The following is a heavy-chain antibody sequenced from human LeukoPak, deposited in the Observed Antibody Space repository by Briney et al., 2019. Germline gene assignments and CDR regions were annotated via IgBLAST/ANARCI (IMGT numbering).Heavy chain of an antibody. Sequence: SETLSLTCTVSGYSISSGYYWGWIRQPPGKGLEWIGSIYRSGSTYYNPSLKSRVTISVDTSKNQFSLKLNSVTAADTAVYYCARDTHYDFWSGYYTGLDYWGQGTLVTVSS. D-gene: IGHD3-3*01. CDR3: ARDTHYDFWSGYYTGLDY. CDR2: IYRSGST. J-gene: IGHJ4*02. V-gene: IGHV4-38-2*02. CDR1: GYSISSGYY.